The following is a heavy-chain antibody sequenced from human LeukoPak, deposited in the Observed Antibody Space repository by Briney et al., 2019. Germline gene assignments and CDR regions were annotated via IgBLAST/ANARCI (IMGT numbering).Heavy chain of an antibody. J-gene: IGHJ3*02. CDR2: IKQDGSEK. V-gene: IGHV3-7*03. CDR1: GFTFSSYW. Sequence: GGSLRLSCAASGFTFSSYWMSWVRQAPGKGLEWVANIKQDGSEKYYVDSVKGRFPISRDNAKNSLYLQMSSLRAEDTAVYYCAKDQVISGSEASDIWGQGTMVTVSS. CDR3: AKDQVISGSEASDI. D-gene: IGHD2-21*01.